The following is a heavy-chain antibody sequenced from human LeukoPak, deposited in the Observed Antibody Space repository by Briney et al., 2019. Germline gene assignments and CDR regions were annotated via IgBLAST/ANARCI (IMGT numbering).Heavy chain of an antibody. Sequence: VASVKVSCKASGYTFTGYYMHWVRQAPGQGLEWMGWINPNSGGTNYAQKFQGRVTMTRDTFISTAYMELSRLRSDDTAVYYCAREDHYYGSGSYTYWGQGTLVTVSS. D-gene: IGHD3-10*01. CDR2: INPNSGGT. V-gene: IGHV1-2*02. CDR1: GYTFTGYY. CDR3: AREDHYYGSGSYTY. J-gene: IGHJ4*02.